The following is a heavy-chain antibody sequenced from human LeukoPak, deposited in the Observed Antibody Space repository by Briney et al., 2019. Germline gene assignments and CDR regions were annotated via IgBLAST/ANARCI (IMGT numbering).Heavy chain of an antibody. V-gene: IGHV4-59*08. CDR2: IYYSGST. Sequence: SETLSLTCTVSGGSISSYYWSWIRQPPGKGLEWIGYIYYSGSTNYNPSLKSRVTISVDTSKNQFSLKLSSVTAADTAVYYCASPYCSGGSCYDAFDIRGQGTMVTVSS. D-gene: IGHD2-15*01. CDR1: GGSISSYY. CDR3: ASPYCSGGSCYDAFDI. J-gene: IGHJ3*02.